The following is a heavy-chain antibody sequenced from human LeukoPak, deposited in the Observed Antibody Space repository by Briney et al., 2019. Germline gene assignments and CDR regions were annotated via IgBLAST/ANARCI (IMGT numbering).Heavy chain of an antibody. Sequence: GGSLRLSCVGSGFSFGGYSMNWVRQAPGKGLEWISYISGSGGVMYYADSVKGRFTISRDNAKNTLYLQMNSLRAEDTAVYYCARGGYHAYYLDYWGQGSLVTVSS. CDR3: ARGGYHAYYLDY. J-gene: IGHJ4*02. V-gene: IGHV3-48*04. CDR2: ISGSGGVM. D-gene: IGHD5-18*01. CDR1: GFSFGGYS.